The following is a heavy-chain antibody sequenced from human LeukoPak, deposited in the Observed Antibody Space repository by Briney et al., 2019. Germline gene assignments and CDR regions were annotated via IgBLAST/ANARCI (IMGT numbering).Heavy chain of an antibody. Sequence: GGSLRLSCAASGFVFNNFGMHWVRQAPGKGLEWVAFIRYDGNNRYYAESVKGRFTISRDDSENTLFLQMNTLGADDAAVYYCAKGLGIGGSDHWGQGTLVIVSS. D-gene: IGHD3-16*01. CDR1: GFVFNNFG. CDR3: AKGLGIGGSDH. CDR2: IRYDGNNR. J-gene: IGHJ4*02. V-gene: IGHV3-30*02.